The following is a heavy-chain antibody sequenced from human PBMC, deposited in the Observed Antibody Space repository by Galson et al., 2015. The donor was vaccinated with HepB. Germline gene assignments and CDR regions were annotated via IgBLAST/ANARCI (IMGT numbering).Heavy chain of an antibody. CDR2: IYSGGST. Sequence: SLRLSCAASGFTVSSNYMSWVRQAPGKGLEWVSVIYSGGSTYYADSVKGRFTISRDNSKNTLYLQMNSLRAEDTAVYYCARCPWGESYPLYFDYWGQGTLVTVSS. CDR1: GFTVSSNY. CDR3: ARCPWGESYPLYFDY. D-gene: IGHD1-26*01. J-gene: IGHJ4*02. V-gene: IGHV3-53*01.